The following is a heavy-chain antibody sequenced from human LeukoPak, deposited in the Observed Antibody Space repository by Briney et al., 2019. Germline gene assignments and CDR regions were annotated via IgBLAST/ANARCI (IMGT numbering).Heavy chain of an antibody. CDR3: AKVGTSSSGPNWFDP. CDR1: GFTFSSSA. V-gene: IGHV3-23*01. CDR2: ISGSGGST. D-gene: IGHD6-6*01. Sequence: GGSLRLSCAASGFTFSSSAMNWVRQAPGKGLEWVSAISGSGGSTYYADSVKGRFTISRDNSKNTLYLQMGSLRAEDTAVYYCAKVGTSSSGPNWFDPWGQGTLVTVSS. J-gene: IGHJ5*02.